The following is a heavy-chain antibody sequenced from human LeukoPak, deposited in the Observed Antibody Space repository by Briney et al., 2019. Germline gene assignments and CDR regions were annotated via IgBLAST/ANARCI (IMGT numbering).Heavy chain of an antibody. D-gene: IGHD3-10*01. J-gene: IGHJ4*02. V-gene: IGHV3-21*01. CDR2: ISSSSSYI. Sequence: PGGSLRLSCAASGFTFSSYAMSWVRQAPGKGLEWVSSISSSSSYIYYADSVKGRFTISRDNAKNSLYLQMNSLRAEDTAVYYCARYPRYGSGDTNPDYWGQGTLVTVSS. CDR3: ARYPRYGSGDTNPDY. CDR1: GFTFSSYA.